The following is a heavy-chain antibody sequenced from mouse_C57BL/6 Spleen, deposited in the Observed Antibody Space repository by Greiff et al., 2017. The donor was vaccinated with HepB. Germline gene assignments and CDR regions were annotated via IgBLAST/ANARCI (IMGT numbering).Heavy chain of an antibody. J-gene: IGHJ3*01. CDR2: INPNNGGT. Sequence: VQLQQSGPELVKPGASVKISCKASGYTFTDYYMNWVKQSHGKSLEWIGDINPNNGGTSYNQKFKGKATLTVDKSSSTAYMELRSLTSEDSAVYYCARHYPGTWFAYWGQGTLVTVSA. CDR1: GYTFTDYY. D-gene: IGHD1-2*01. CDR3: ARHYPGTWFAY. V-gene: IGHV1-26*01.